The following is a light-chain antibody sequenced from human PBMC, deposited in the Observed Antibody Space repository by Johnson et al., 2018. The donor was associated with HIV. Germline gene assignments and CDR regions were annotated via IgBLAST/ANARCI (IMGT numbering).Light chain of an antibody. J-gene: IGLJ1*01. V-gene: IGLV1-51*01. CDR1: SCDIGNNY. CDR3: GTWDSRLSTGHV. CDR2: DNN. Sequence: QSVLTQPPSVSAAPGQKVTISCSGSSCDIGNNYVSWHHQLPGTAPKLLICDNNKRPSGIPDRISGSKSGTSAILGITGRLKGAESDYPCGTWDSRLSTGHVFETGTKVTVL.